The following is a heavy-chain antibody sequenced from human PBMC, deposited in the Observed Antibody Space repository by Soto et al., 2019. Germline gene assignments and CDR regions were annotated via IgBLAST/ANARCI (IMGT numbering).Heavy chain of an antibody. CDR1: GFTFSSYA. CDR3: AKDPLDIVVVPAATDI. Sequence: GSLRLSCAASGFTFSSYAMSWVRQAPGKGLEWVSAISGSGGGTYYADSVKGRFTISRDNSKNTLYLQMNSLRAEDTAVYYCAKDPLDIVVVPAATDIWGQGTMVTVSS. V-gene: IGHV3-23*01. D-gene: IGHD2-2*03. J-gene: IGHJ3*02. CDR2: ISGSGGGT.